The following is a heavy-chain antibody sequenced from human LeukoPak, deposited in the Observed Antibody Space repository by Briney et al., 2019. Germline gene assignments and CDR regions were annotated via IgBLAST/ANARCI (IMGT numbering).Heavy chain of an antibody. CDR2: INPSGGST. V-gene: IGHV1-46*01. CDR1: GYTFTSYY. J-gene: IGHJ6*03. CDR3: ARGYSYGYYYYYYMDV. Sequence: GASVKVSCKASGYTFTSYYMHWVRQAPGQGLEWMGIINPSGGSTSYAQKFQGRVTITTDKSTSTAYMELSSLRSEDTAVYYCARGYSYGYYYYYYMDVWGKGTRSPSP. D-gene: IGHD5-18*01.